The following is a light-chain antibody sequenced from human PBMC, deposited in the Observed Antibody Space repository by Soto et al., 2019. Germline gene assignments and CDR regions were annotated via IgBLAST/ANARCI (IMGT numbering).Light chain of an antibody. CDR1: REDVGGYNY. V-gene: IGLV2-14*01. CDR3: SSYTSSNTLV. Sequence: QSVLTQPASVSGAPGQSITMSCSGTREDVGGYNYVSWYQHHPGKAPKLLIYEVTNRPSGLSDRFSGSKSGNTASLTISGLQAEDAADYYCSSYTSSNTLVFGTGTKLTVL. CDR2: EVT. J-gene: IGLJ1*01.